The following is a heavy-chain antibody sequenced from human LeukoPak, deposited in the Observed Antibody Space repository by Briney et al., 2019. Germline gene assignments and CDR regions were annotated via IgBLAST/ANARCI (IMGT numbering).Heavy chain of an antibody. V-gene: IGHV3-48*01. CDR3: ARDPVGYDYVWGSSYYFDY. J-gene: IGHJ4*02. CDR1: GFTFSSYS. D-gene: IGHD3-16*01. CDR2: ISSSSTI. Sequence: GGSLRFSCAASGFTFSSYSLNWVRQAPGKGLEWVSYISSSSTIYYADSVKGRFTISRDNAKNSLYLQMNSLRAEGTAVYYCARDPVGYDYVWGSSYYFDYWGQGTLVTVSS.